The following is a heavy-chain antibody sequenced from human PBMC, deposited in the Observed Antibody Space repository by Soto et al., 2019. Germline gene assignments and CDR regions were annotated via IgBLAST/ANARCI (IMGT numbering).Heavy chain of an antibody. V-gene: IGHV3-30*18. Sequence: GGSLRLSCAASGFTFSSYGMHWVRQAPGKGLEWVAVISYDGSNKYYADSVKGRFTISRDNSKNTLYLQMNSLRAEDTAVYYCAKDRLTGTTLAFYYGMDVWGQGTTVTVSS. CDR1: GFTFSSYG. CDR2: ISYDGSNK. J-gene: IGHJ6*02. D-gene: IGHD1-20*01. CDR3: AKDRLTGTTLAFYYGMDV.